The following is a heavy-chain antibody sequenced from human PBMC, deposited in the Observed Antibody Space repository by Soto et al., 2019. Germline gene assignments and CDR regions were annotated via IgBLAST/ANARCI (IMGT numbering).Heavy chain of an antibody. CDR2: IYYSGST. CDR1: GGSISSGDYY. Sequence: SETLSLTCTVSGGSISSGDYYWSWIRQPPGKGLEWIGYIYYSGSTYYNPSLKSRVTISVDTSKNQFSLKLSSVTAADTAVYYCARAFSVVTILDYWGQGTLVTVSS. J-gene: IGHJ4*02. D-gene: IGHD2-15*01. CDR3: ARAFSVVTILDY. V-gene: IGHV4-30-4*01.